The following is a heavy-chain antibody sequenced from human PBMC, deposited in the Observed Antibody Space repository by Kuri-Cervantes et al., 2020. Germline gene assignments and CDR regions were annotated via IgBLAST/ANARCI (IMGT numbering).Heavy chain of an antibody. CDR1: GYTFTGYY. J-gene: IGHJ6*02. CDR2: MNPNSGNT. D-gene: IGHD3-3*01. CDR3: ARRALTYYDFWSGYFSYYYYGMDV. Sequence: ASVKVSCKASGYTFTGYYMHWVRQATGQGLEWMGWMNPNSGNTGYAQKFQGRVTMTRNTSISTAYMELSSLRSEDTAVYYCARRALTYYDFWSGYFSYYYYGMDVWGQGTTVTVSS. V-gene: IGHV1-8*02.